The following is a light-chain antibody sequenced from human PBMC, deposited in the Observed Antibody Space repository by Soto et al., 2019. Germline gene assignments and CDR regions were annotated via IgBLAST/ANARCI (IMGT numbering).Light chain of an antibody. Sequence: DIQMTQSPSSLSASVGDRVTITCRASQRIRSSLNWYQQEPGKAPKLLIYAASSLQSGVPSRFSGSGSGTDFTLTISSLQPEDFATYYCQQSSTPPATFGGGTKVEIK. CDR1: QRIRSS. J-gene: IGKJ4*01. CDR2: AAS. CDR3: QQSSTPPAT. V-gene: IGKV1-39*01.